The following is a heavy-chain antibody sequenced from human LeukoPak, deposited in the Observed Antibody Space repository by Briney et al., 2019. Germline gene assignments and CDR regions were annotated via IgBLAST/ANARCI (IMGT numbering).Heavy chain of an antibody. CDR1: GYTFTGYY. Sequence: GASVKVSCKASGYTFTGYYMHWVRQAPGQGLEWMGWINPNSGGTNYAQKFQGRVTMTRDTSISTAYMELSRQRSDDTAVYYCARWPIVVVPAAYNWFDPWGQGTLVTVSS. D-gene: IGHD2-2*01. V-gene: IGHV1-2*02. J-gene: IGHJ5*02. CDR2: INPNSGGT. CDR3: ARWPIVVVPAAYNWFDP.